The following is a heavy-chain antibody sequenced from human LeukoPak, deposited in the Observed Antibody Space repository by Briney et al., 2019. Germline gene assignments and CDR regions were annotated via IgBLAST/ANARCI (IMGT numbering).Heavy chain of an antibody. CDR3: AKDGNWAFDI. D-gene: IGHD4-23*01. J-gene: IGHJ3*02. CDR2: IRYDGSNK. CDR1: GFTFSSYG. V-gene: IGHV3-30*02. Sequence: GGSLRLSCAASGFTFSSYGMHWFRQAPGKGLEWVAFIRYDGSNKYYADSVKGRFTISRDNSKNTLYLQMNSLRAEDTAVYYCAKDGNWAFDIWGQGTMVTVSS.